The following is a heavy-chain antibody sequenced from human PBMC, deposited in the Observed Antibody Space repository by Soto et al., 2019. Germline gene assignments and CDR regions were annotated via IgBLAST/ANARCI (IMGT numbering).Heavy chain of an antibody. CDR1: GFTFSSYI. D-gene: IGHD2-15*01. CDR3: EKDRGGTGCREFDC. V-gene: IGHV3-23*01. J-gene: IGHJ4*02. CDR2: ITADGGGT. Sequence: PGGSLRLSCTASGFTFSSYIMNWVRQAPGKGLEWISTITADGGGTFYADSVKGRFTISRDNSKNTLYMQMHNLRAEDTALYYSEKDRGGTGCREFDCWGQGTQVTVSS.